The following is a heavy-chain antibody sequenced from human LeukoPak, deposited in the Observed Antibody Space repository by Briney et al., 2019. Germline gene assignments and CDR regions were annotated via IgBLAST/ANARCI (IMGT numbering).Heavy chain of an antibody. CDR1: GFTFSSYS. CDR3: ARKGGTLLAGNFDY. J-gene: IGHJ4*02. Sequence: PGGSLRLSCAASGFTFSSYSMNWVRQAPGMGLEWVSAISTTSTYIYYADSVRGRFTISRDNAKNSLYLQMNSLTADDTAVYYCARKGGTLLAGNFDYWGQGALVTVSS. V-gene: IGHV3-21*01. D-gene: IGHD2-2*01. CDR2: ISTTSTYI.